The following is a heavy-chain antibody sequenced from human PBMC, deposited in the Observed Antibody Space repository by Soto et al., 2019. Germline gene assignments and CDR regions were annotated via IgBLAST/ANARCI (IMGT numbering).Heavy chain of an antibody. CDR3: ARPSEVAATGVGFDD. Sequence: PGESLKISCKVSGYTFTSYWIGWVRQMPGKGLEWMGIIWPGDSDTRYSPSFQGQVTISADKSISTAYLQWSSLKASDTAMYYCARPSEVAATGVGFDDWGQGTLVTVSS. D-gene: IGHD2-15*01. CDR1: GYTFTSYW. V-gene: IGHV5-51*01. J-gene: IGHJ4*02. CDR2: IWPGDSDT.